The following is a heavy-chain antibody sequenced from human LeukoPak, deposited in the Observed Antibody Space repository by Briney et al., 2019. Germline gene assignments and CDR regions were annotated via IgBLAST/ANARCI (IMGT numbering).Heavy chain of an antibody. CDR1: GGTFSSYA. V-gene: IGHV1-69*13. Sequence: SVKVSCKASGGTFSSYAISWVRQAPGQGLEWMGGIIPIFGTANYAQKFQGRVTITADESTSTAYMELSSLRSEDTAVYYCAREARLRYFDWLLSYWGQGTLVTVSS. D-gene: IGHD3-9*01. CDR2: IIPIFGTA. CDR3: AREARLRYFDWLLSY. J-gene: IGHJ4*02.